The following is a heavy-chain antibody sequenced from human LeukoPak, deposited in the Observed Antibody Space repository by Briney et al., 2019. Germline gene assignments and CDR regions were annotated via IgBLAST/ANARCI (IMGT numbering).Heavy chain of an antibody. CDR1: GFIFSSYE. Sequence: GGSLRLSCAGSGFIFSSYEVNWVRQAPGKGLEWVSFISGSGSDIYYIDSVKGRFTISRDNAKKSLYLQLNSLRAEDTAVYFCARKTPGTSYFDYWGQGILVTVSS. J-gene: IGHJ4*02. V-gene: IGHV3-48*03. CDR3: ARKTPGTSYFDY. D-gene: IGHD2-15*01. CDR2: ISGSGSDI.